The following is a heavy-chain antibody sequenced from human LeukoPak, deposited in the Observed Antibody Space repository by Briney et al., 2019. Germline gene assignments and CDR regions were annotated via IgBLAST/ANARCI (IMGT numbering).Heavy chain of an antibody. CDR1: GGSISSYY. D-gene: IGHD3-3*01. V-gene: IGHV4-59*01. Sequence: SETLSLTCTVSGGSISSYYWSWIRQPPGKGLEWIGYIYYSGSTNYNPSLKSRVTISIDTSKNQFSLKLSSVTAADTAVYYCAREDDDFWLTWGQGALVTVSS. CDR3: AREDDDFWLT. J-gene: IGHJ5*02. CDR2: IYYSGST.